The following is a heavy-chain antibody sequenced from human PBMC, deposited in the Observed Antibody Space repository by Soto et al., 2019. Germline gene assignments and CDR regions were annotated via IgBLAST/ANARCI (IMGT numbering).Heavy chain of an antibody. CDR1: GYTFTSYG. CDR2: ISAYNGNT. D-gene: IGHD3-22*01. V-gene: IGHV1-18*01. Sequence: VASVKVSCKASGYTFTSYGISWVRQAPGQGLEWMGWISAYNGNTNYAQKLQGRVTMTTDTSTSTAYMELRSLRSDDTAVYYCARTYYYDSSGYAPHFDYWGQGTLVTVSS. J-gene: IGHJ4*02. CDR3: ARTYYYDSSGYAPHFDY.